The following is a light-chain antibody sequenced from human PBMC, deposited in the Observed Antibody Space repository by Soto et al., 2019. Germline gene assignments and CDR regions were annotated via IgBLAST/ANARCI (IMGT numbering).Light chain of an antibody. CDR1: SSDVGGYKY. CDR2: EVS. Sequence: QSALTQPPSASGSPGQSVTISCTGTSSDVGGYKYVSWYQQHPGKAPKLMIYEVSKRPSGVPDRFSASKSGNTASLTVSGLQAEDEADYYCSSYAGNNNVIFGGGTKLTVL. CDR3: SSYAGNNNVI. J-gene: IGLJ2*01. V-gene: IGLV2-8*01.